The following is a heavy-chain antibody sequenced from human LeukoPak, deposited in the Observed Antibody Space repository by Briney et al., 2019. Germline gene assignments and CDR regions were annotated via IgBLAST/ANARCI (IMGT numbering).Heavy chain of an antibody. CDR2: INHSGST. Sequence: SETLSLTCAVYGGSFSGYYWSWIRQTPGKGLEWIGEINHSGSTNYNPSLKSRVTISVDTSKNQFSLKLSSVTAADTAVYYCARLCTYYYYMDVWGKGTTVTVSS. V-gene: IGHV4-34*01. J-gene: IGHJ6*03. CDR1: GGSFSGYY. CDR3: ARLCTYYYYMDV.